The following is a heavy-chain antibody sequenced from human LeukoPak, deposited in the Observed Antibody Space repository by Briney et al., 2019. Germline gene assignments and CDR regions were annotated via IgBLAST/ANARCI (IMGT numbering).Heavy chain of an antibody. V-gene: IGHV1-3*01. D-gene: IGHD6-13*01. Sequence: ASVKVSCKASGYTFTSYAMHWVRQAPGQRLEWMGWINAGNGNTKYSQKFQGRVTITRDTSASTAYMELSSLRSEDTAVYYCARVVQQLAQGNWFDPWGQGTLVTVSS. CDR2: INAGNGNT. CDR1: GYTFTSYA. J-gene: IGHJ5*02. CDR3: ARVVQQLAQGNWFDP.